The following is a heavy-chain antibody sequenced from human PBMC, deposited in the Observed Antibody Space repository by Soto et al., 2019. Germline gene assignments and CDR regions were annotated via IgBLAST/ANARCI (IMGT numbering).Heavy chain of an antibody. CDR3: ARSSVGGRRDVGLGY. CDR2: INHNGST. V-gene: IGHV4-34*01. J-gene: IGHJ4*02. D-gene: IGHD3-10*01. Sequence: QVQLQQWGAGLLKPSETLSLTCAVYGGSFSGYYWSWIRQPPGKGLEWIGEINHNGSTNYNQSLKSRVTISVDTSKNQFSLKLSSVTAADTAVYYRARSSVGGRRDVGLGYWGQGTLVTVSS. CDR1: GGSFSGYY.